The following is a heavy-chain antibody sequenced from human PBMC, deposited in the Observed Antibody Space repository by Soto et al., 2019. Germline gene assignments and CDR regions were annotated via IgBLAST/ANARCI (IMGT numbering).Heavy chain of an antibody. D-gene: IGHD2-15*01. J-gene: IGHJ3*02. V-gene: IGHV3-30*18. CDR1: GFASRSFG. Sequence: GGALRLSSSASGFASRSFGILWVRHAPGQGLEGVAVISHDGRSKCYGDSVKGRFSISRDNSKNTLSRQMNSLRGDDRAVYYCPKDRGYCDRSSCYLGHAFDIWGQGTMVTVSS. CDR2: ISHDGRSK. CDR3: PKDRGYCDRSSCYLGHAFDI.